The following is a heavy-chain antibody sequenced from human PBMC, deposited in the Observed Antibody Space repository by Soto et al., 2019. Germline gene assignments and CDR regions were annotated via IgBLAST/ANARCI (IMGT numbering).Heavy chain of an antibody. CDR2: ISSNGGST. V-gene: IGHV3-64*01. D-gene: IGHD5-18*01. CDR3: ARGPNMGILVFDY. Sequence: GGSLRLSCAASGFTFSSYAMHWVRQAPGKGLEYVSAISSNGGSTYYANSVKGRFTISRDNSKNTLYLQMGSLRAEDMAVYYCARGPNMGILVFDYWGQGTLVTVSS. J-gene: IGHJ4*02. CDR1: GFTFSSYA.